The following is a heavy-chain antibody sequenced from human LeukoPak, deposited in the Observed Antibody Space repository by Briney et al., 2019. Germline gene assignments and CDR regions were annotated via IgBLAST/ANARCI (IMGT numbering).Heavy chain of an antibody. D-gene: IGHD3-9*01. CDR2: IDPSSTYI. Sequence: GGSLRLSCAASGFTFSSYSMNWVRQAPGKGLEWVSAIDPSSTYIYYADSVKGRFTISRDNAENSLYLQMNSLRAEDTAVYYCARGRSYDILTGYWGQGTLVTVSS. J-gene: IGHJ4*02. V-gene: IGHV3-21*01. CDR3: ARGRSYDILTGY. CDR1: GFTFSSYS.